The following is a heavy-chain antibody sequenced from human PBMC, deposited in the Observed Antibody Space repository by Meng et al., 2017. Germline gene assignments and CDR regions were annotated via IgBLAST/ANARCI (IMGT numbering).Heavy chain of an antibody. V-gene: IGHV4-4*02. CDR3: ARGRYSSGWDRFDY. CDR1: GGSISSSTW. D-gene: IGHD6-19*01. Sequence: HVQDSGPRLMESSGTLSLSCVVSGGSISSSTWWSWVRQPPGKELEWIGEIYHSGSTNYNPSLKSRVTISVDKSKNQFSLKLSSVTAADTAVYYCARGRYSSGWDRFDYWGQGTLVTASS. J-gene: IGHJ4*02. CDR2: IYHSGST.